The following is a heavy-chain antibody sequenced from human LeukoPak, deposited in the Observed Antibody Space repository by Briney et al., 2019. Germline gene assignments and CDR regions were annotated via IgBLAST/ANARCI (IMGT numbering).Heavy chain of an antibody. CDR3: ARDSDEGPLSY. D-gene: IGHD3-10*01. Sequence: GRSLRLSCAASGFTFSSSAMHWARQAPGKGLEWVAVISLDGSNKYYADSVKGRFTISRDNSKNTLYLQMTSLRAEESAVYYCARDSDEGPLSYWGQGTLVTVSS. J-gene: IGHJ4*02. V-gene: IGHV3-30-3*01. CDR2: ISLDGSNK. CDR1: GFTFSSSA.